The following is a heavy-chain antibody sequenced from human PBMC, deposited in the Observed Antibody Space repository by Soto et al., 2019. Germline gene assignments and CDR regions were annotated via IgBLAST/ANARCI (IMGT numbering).Heavy chain of an antibody. J-gene: IGHJ5*02. CDR2: ITWSSGNL. CDR3: AKDHLGGAMALPFFEP. Sequence: PVGSLRLCCAASGFNFDDYAMHWVRQAPGKGLEWVAGITWSSGNLAYADSVKGRFTISRDNAKDSLYLQMNSLTPEDTAFYYCAKDHLGGAMALPFFEPWGQGALVTVSS. V-gene: IGHV3-9*01. CDR1: GFNFDDYA. D-gene: IGHD3-16*01.